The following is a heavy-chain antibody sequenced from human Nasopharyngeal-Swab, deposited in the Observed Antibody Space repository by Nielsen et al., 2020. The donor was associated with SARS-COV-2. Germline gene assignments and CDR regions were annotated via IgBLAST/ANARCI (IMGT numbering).Heavy chain of an antibody. J-gene: IGHJ4*02. CDR1: GFTFSPYT. V-gene: IGHV3-48*04. CDR2: ITSGNSV. Sequence: GESLKISCATSGFTFSPYTMTWVRQAPGQVLQWISYITSGNSVQYADSVRGRFTISRDNAKNSLYLQMNSLTAEDTAVYYCARERGGGYGDYWGQGTLVTVSS. CDR3: ARERGGGYGDY. D-gene: IGHD5-12*01.